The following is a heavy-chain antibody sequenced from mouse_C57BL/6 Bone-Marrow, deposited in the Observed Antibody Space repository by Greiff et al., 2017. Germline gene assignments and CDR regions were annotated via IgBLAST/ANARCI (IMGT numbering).Heavy chain of an antibody. CDR1: GFNIKHTY. J-gene: IGHJ1*03. CDR2: IDPANGNT. CDR3: ARSRWPLGRGYFDV. Sequence: VQLQQSVAELVRPGASVKLSCTASGFNIKHTYMHWVKQRPEQGLEWIGRIDPANGNTKYAPKFQGKATITADTSSNTAYLQLRSLNSEDTAIYYCARSRWPLGRGYFDVWGTGTTVTVSS. V-gene: IGHV14-3*01. D-gene: IGHD4-1*01.